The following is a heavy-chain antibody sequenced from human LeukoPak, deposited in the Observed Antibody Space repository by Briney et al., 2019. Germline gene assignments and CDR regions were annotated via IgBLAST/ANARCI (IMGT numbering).Heavy chain of an antibody. Sequence: PSETLSLTCTVSGGSVSSGSYYWSWIRQPPGKGLEWIGYIYYSGSTNYNPSLKSRVTISVDTSKNQFSLKLSSVTAADTAVYYCARNWDYYYYGMDVWGQGTTVTVSS. D-gene: IGHD7-27*01. CDR3: ARNWDYYYYGMDV. J-gene: IGHJ6*02. V-gene: IGHV4-61*01. CDR2: IYYSGST. CDR1: GGSVSSGSYY.